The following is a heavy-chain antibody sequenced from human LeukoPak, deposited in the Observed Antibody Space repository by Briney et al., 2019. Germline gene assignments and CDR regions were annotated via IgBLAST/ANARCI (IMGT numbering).Heavy chain of an antibody. CDR2: ISGSAGGT. CDR1: GITLSNYA. D-gene: IGHD3-10*01. J-gene: IGHJ4*02. V-gene: IGHV3-23*01. CDR3: AKRGIVIRGLLIIGFNKEAYYFDS. Sequence: GGSLRLSCVVSGITLSNYAMSWVRQAPGKGLEWVSGISGSAGGTNYADSVKGRFTISRDNSMNTMYLQMNSLRAEDTAVYFCAKRGIVIRGLLIIGFNKEAYYFDSWGQGILVTVSS.